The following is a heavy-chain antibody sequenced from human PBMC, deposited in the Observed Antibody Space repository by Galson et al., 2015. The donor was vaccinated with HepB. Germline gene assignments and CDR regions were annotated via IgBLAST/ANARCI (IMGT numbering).Heavy chain of an antibody. CDR3: ARLGPVWRVDY. V-gene: IGHV3-48*04. CDR2: ISSSSSTI. J-gene: IGHJ4*02. D-gene: IGHD1-1*01. CDR1: GFTFSSYS. Sequence: SLRLSCAASGFTFSSYSMNWVRQAPGKGLEWVSYISSSSSTIYYADSVKGRFTISRDNAKNSLYLQMNSLRAEDTAVYYCARLGPVWRVDYWGQGTLVTVSS.